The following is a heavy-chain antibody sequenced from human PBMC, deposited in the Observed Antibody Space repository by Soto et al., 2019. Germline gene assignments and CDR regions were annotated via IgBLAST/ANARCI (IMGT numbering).Heavy chain of an antibody. CDR3: ARGGCSSTSCLYYYYYYGLDV. Sequence: QTLSITYDISGDRVCSNSAAWNWIRQSPSRGLEWLGRTYYRSKWYNDYAVSVKSRITIDPDTSKNQFSLQLNSVTPEDTAVYYCARGGCSSTSCLYYYYYYGLDVWGQGTTVTVSS. CDR2: TYYRSKWYN. V-gene: IGHV6-1*01. J-gene: IGHJ6*02. D-gene: IGHD2-2*01. CDR1: GDRVCSNSAA.